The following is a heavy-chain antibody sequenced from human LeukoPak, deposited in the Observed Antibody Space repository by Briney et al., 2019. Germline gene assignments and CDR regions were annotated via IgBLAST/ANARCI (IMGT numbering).Heavy chain of an antibody. D-gene: IGHD3-10*01. V-gene: IGHV1-24*01. CDR1: GYTLTELS. Sequence: GASVKVSCRVSGYTLTELSMHWVRQAPGKGLEWMGGFDPEDGETIYAQKFQGRVTMTEDTSTDTAYMELSSLRSEDTAVYYCATDHPWFGGRERAYDYWGQGTLVTVSS. CDR3: ATDHPWFGGRERAYDY. J-gene: IGHJ4*02. CDR2: FDPEDGET.